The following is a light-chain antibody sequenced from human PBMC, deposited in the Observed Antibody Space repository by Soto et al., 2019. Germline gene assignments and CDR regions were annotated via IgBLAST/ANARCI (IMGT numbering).Light chain of an antibody. J-gene: IGLJ2*01. Sequence: QPVLTQPPSASGTPGQRVTISCSGSSSNIGSHAVNWYQQLPGTAPKLLIYSNNQRPSGVPDRFSGSKSGTSASLAISGLQSEDEADYYCAAWDDSLNGLLFGGGTKVTVL. V-gene: IGLV1-44*01. CDR3: AAWDDSLNGLL. CDR2: SNN. CDR1: SSNIGSHA.